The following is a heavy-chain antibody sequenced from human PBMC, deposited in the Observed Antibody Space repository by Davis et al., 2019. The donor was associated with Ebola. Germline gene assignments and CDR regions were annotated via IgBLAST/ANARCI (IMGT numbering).Heavy chain of an antibody. Sequence: ASVQVSCKASGYTFSSYGISWVRQAPGQGLEWMGWISGYEDNTNYAPRFQGRITLTKDRATSTVYMELRSLTSDDTAVYYCARDLAASSGAHFFYFGMDVWGEGTSVAVSS. CDR2: ISGYEDNT. V-gene: IGHV1-18*01. CDR3: ARDLAASSGAHFFYFGMDV. J-gene: IGHJ6*04. CDR1: GYTFSSYG. D-gene: IGHD6-25*01.